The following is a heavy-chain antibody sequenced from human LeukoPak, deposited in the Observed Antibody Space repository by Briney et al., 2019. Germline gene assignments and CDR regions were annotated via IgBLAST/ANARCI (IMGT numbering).Heavy chain of an antibody. Sequence: ASVKVSCKASGYTFTSYGISWVRQAPGQGLEWMGWISAYNGNTNYAQKFQGRVTMTRDTSTSTVYMELSSLRSEDTAVYYCARKSSGWKQFDYWGQGTLVTVSS. CDR2: ISAYNGNT. J-gene: IGHJ4*02. CDR3: ARKSSGWKQFDY. CDR1: GYTFTSYG. V-gene: IGHV1-18*04. D-gene: IGHD6-19*01.